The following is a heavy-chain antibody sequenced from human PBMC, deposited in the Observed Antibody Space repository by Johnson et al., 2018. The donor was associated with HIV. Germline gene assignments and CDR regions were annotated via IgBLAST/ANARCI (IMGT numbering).Heavy chain of an antibody. CDR1: GFTFSSYG. Sequence: QVQLVESGGGLIQPGGSLRLSCAASGFTFSSYGMAWVRQAPGKGLEWVTVISFAGVKKYYADSVTGRFTSSRDNSKNTRYLQMNSLRGEDTAVYYCAIDMVRGVTAGGAFDIWGQGTMVTVSS. V-gene: IGHV3-30*03. CDR2: ISFAGVKK. J-gene: IGHJ3*02. CDR3: AIDMVRGVTAGGAFDI. D-gene: IGHD3-10*01.